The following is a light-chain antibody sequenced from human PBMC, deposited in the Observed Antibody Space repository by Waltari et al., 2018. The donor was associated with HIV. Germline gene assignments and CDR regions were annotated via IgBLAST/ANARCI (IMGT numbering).Light chain of an antibody. J-gene: IGLJ2*01. CDR3: NSYTTDSTHVI. Sequence: QSALTQPASVSGSPGQSITISCTGTRNDIGGYDYVSWYQHHPGKAPRLMIYDVDKRPSGISNRFSGSKSGNTASLIISGLQAEDEADYYCNSYTTDSTHVIFGGGTKLSVL. CDR1: RNDIGGYDY. CDR2: DVD. V-gene: IGLV2-14*03.